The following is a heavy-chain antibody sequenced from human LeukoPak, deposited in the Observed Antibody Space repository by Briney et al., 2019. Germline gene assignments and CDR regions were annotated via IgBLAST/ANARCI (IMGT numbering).Heavy chain of an antibody. D-gene: IGHD3-22*01. CDR2: INSDGRST. V-gene: IGHV3-74*01. Sequence: GGSLRLSCAASGLTFSSYWMHWVRQAPGKGLVWVSRINSDGRSTSYADSVKGRFTISRDNAKNTLYLQMNSLRAEDTAVYYCARPAKPYYYDTSGYYLDYWGQGTLVTVSS. CDR3: ARPAKPYYYDTSGYYLDY. J-gene: IGHJ4*02. CDR1: GLTFSSYW.